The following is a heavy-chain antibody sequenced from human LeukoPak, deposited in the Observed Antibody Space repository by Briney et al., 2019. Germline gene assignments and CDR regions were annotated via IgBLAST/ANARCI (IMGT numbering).Heavy chain of an antibody. CDR2: ISGDGGST. CDR1: GFTFDDYA. V-gene: IGHV3-43*02. D-gene: IGHD3-22*01. CDR3: SSMIVVVITSRKAFDI. J-gene: IGHJ3*02. Sequence: PGGSLRLSCAASGFTFDDYAMHWVRRAPGKGLEWVSLISGDGGSTYYADSVKGRFTISRDNSKNSLYLQMNSLRTEDTALYYCSSMIVVVITSRKAFDIWGQGTMVTVSS.